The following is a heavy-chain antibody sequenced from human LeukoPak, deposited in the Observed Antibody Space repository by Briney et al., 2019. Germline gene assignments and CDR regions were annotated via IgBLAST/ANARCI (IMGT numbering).Heavy chain of an antibody. Sequence: GGSLRLSCAASGFTFSSYSMNWVRQAPGKGLEWVSPISSSSSYIYYADSVKGRFTISRDNAKISLYLQMNSLRAEDTAVYYCARDESIVVVLPLDYWGQGTLVTVSS. CDR1: GFTFSSYS. CDR2: ISSSSSYI. J-gene: IGHJ4*02. CDR3: ARDESIVVVLPLDY. V-gene: IGHV3-21*01. D-gene: IGHD2-2*01.